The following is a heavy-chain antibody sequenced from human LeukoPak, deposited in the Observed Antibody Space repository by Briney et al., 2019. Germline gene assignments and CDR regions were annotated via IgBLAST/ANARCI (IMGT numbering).Heavy chain of an antibody. V-gene: IGHV3-53*01. D-gene: IGHD3-10*01. Sequence: PGGSLRLSCAASGLTFSSNYLSWVRQAPGKGLEWVSVLYSGGNTYYSDSVKGRFSISRDNSKNTLYLQMNSLRAEDMAVYYCASYGSGRYYFDYWGQGTLVTVSS. CDR1: GLTFSSNY. CDR2: LYSGGNT. CDR3: ASYGSGRYYFDY. J-gene: IGHJ4*02.